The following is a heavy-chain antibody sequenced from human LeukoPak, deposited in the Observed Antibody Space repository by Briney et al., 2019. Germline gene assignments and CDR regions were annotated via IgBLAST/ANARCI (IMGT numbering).Heavy chain of an antibody. V-gene: IGHV1-69*06. CDR1: GGTFNSYA. CDR2: IIPMSDTA. D-gene: IGHD3-10*01. Sequence: ASVKVSCKASGGTFNSYAISWVRQAPGQGLEWMGGIIPMSDTANYPQKFRGRLTITADIPTSTVYMELSSLRSEDTAVYYCAKGPLWFGGYSDYYYYYYMDVWGKGTTVTISS. J-gene: IGHJ6*03. CDR3: AKGPLWFGGYSDYYYYYYMDV.